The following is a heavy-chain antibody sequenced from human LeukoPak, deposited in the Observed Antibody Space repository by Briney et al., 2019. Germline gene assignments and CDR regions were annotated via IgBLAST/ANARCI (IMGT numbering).Heavy chain of an antibody. D-gene: IGHD3-10*02. CDR3: AELGITMIGGV. J-gene: IGHJ6*04. Sequence: GGSLRLSCTASGFTFGDYAMTWVRQAPGKGLEWVSYISSSGSTIYYADSVKGRFTISRDNAKNSLYLQMNSLRAEDTAVYYCAELGITMIGGVWGKGTTVTISS. CDR2: ISSSGSTI. CDR1: GFTFGDYA. V-gene: IGHV3-48*03.